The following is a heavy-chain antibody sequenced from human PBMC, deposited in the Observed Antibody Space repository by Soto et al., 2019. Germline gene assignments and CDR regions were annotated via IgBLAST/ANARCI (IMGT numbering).Heavy chain of an antibody. CDR2: IYPGDSDT. CDR3: ASIIAVARIPVGWFDP. Sequence: GESLKISCKGSGYSFTSYWIGWVRQMPGKGLEWMGIIYPGDSDTRYSPSFQGQVTISADKSISTAYLQWSSLKASDTAMYYCASIIAVARIPVGWFDPWGQGTLVTVS. J-gene: IGHJ5*02. V-gene: IGHV5-51*01. CDR1: GYSFTSYW. D-gene: IGHD6-19*01.